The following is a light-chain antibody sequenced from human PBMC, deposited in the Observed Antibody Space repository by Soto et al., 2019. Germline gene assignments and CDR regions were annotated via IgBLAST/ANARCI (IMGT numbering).Light chain of an antibody. CDR3: QQRSNWPQLT. CDR1: QSVSSY. Sequence: EIVLTQSPATLSLSPGERATLSCRASQSVSSYLAWYQQKPGQAPRLLIYDASNRATGIPARFSGSGSGTDCTLTISSLAPEDFAVYYCQQRSNWPQLTFGGGTKVEIK. J-gene: IGKJ4*01. CDR2: DAS. V-gene: IGKV3-11*01.